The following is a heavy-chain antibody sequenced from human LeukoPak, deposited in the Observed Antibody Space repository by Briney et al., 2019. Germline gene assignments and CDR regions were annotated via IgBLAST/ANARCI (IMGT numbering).Heavy chain of an antibody. Sequence: GGSLRLSCAASGFTFSSYAISWVRQAPGQGLEWMGRIIPILGIANYAQKFQGRVTITADKSTSTAYMELSSLRSEDTAVYYCARGYSGYDYLFDYWGQGTLVTVSS. D-gene: IGHD5-12*01. CDR2: IIPILGIA. J-gene: IGHJ4*02. V-gene: IGHV1-69*04. CDR1: GFTFSSYA. CDR3: ARGYSGYDYLFDY.